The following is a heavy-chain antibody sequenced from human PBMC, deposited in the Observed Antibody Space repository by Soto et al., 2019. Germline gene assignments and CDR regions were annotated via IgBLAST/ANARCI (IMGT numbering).Heavy chain of an antibody. Sequence: QVQLVQSGAEVKKPGSSVKVSCQASGGTFSSSAISWVRQAPGQGLEWMGGIIPIFGTPTYAQKFQGRVTITADKSTSTADLELSSLRSEDTAVYYCSRPELELAPYYYYAMAVWGQGTTVTVSS. V-gene: IGHV1-69*06. D-gene: IGHD1-7*01. CDR1: GGTFSSSA. J-gene: IGHJ6*02. CDR2: IIPIFGTP. CDR3: SRPELELAPYYYYAMAV.